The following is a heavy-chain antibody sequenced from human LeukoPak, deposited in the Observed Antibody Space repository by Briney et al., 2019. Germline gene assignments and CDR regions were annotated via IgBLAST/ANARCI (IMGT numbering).Heavy chain of an antibody. CDR2: INPNSGGT. Sequence: ASVKVSCKASGYTFTGYYIHWMRQAPGQGLEWMGRINPNSGGTNYAQKFQGRVTMTRDTSISTAYMELSRLRSDDTAVYYCARDPGATTNSFDYWGQGTLVTVSS. D-gene: IGHD1-1*01. CDR3: ARDPGATTNSFDY. CDR1: GYTFTGYY. J-gene: IGHJ4*02. V-gene: IGHV1-2*06.